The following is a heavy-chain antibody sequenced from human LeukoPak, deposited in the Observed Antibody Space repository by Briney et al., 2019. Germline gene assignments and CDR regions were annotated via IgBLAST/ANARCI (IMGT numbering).Heavy chain of an antibody. CDR3: ARDNGYGDSLDY. D-gene: IGHD4-17*01. CDR2: ISGNGGST. Sequence: PGGSLRLSCAASGFTFNAYAMSWVRQAPGKGLEWVSAISGNGGSTGYADSVKGRFTISRDNAKNSLYLQMNSLRAEDTALYYCARDNGYGDSLDYWGQGTLVTVSS. CDR1: GFTFNAYA. V-gene: IGHV3-20*04. J-gene: IGHJ4*02.